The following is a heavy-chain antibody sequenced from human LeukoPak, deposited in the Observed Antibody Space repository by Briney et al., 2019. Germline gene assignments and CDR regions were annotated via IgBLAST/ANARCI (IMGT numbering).Heavy chain of an antibody. D-gene: IGHD2-2*01. Sequence: SETLSLTCTVSGGSISTYYWSWIRQPPGKGLEWIGEINHSGSTNYNPSLKSRVTISVDTSKNQFSLKLSSVTAADTAVYYCARGVVVVPAYTGYYMDVWGKGTTVTVSS. CDR3: ARGVVVVPAYTGYYMDV. CDR1: GGSISTYY. V-gene: IGHV4-34*01. CDR2: INHSGST. J-gene: IGHJ6*03.